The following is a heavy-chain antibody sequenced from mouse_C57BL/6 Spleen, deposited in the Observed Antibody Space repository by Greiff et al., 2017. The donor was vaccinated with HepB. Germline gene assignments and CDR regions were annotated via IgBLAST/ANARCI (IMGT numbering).Heavy chain of an antibody. CDR2: IDPSDSYT. J-gene: IGHJ1*03. V-gene: IGHV1-50*01. Sequence: VQLQQSGAELVKPGASVKLSCKASGYTFTSYWMQWVKQRPGQGLEWIGEIDPSDSYTNYNQKFKGKATLTVDTSSSTAYMQLSSLTSEDSAVYYCARSSTRRYFDVWGTGTTVTVSS. CDR3: ARSSTRRYFDV. D-gene: IGHD5-1*01. CDR1: GYTFTSYW.